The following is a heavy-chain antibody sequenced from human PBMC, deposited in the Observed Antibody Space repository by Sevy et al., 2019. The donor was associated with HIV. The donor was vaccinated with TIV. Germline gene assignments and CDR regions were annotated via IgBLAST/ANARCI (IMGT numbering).Heavy chain of an antibody. CDR2: LSKSGSTT. CDR1: GFTFSHHN. Sequence: GGSLRLSCAASGFTFSHHNINWVRQAPGKGLEWTSYLSKSGSTTYFADSVRGRFTISRDNAKNSRFLEMHSLTDEDTAVYYCAREENRELGTIPLDSWGRGIQVTVSS. V-gene: IGHV3-48*02. CDR3: AREENRELGTIPLDS. J-gene: IGHJ4*02. D-gene: IGHD7-27*01.